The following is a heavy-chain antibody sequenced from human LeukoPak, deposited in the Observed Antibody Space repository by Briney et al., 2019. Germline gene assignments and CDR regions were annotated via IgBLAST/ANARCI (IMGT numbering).Heavy chain of an antibody. CDR2: IYTSGST. Sequence: SETLSLTCTVSGGSISSYYWSWIRQPAGKGLEWIGRIYTSGSTNYNPSLKSRVTISVDRSKNQFSLKLSSVTAADTAVYYCAREPVDTAYADAFDIWGQGTMVTVSS. V-gene: IGHV4-4*07. D-gene: IGHD5-18*01. CDR1: GGSISSYY. J-gene: IGHJ3*02. CDR3: AREPVDTAYADAFDI.